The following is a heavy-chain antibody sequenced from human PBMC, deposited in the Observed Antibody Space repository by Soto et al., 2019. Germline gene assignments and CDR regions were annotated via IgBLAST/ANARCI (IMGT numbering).Heavy chain of an antibody. J-gene: IGHJ4*02. CDR2: IKQDGSER. CDR1: EFTFSSYW. Sequence: GGSLRLSCAASEFTFSSYWMSWVRQAPGKGLEWVANIKQDGSERYYVDSVKGRFTISRDNAKNSLFLQMNSLRADDTAVYYCESETSSGRSDYWGQGNLVTVSS. V-gene: IGHV3-7*03. D-gene: IGHD1-26*01. CDR3: ESETSSGRSDY.